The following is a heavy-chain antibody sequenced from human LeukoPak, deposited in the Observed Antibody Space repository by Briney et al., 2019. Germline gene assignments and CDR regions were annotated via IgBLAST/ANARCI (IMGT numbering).Heavy chain of an antibody. CDR1: GFTFDDYA. CDR2: ISWNSGSI. V-gene: IGHV3-9*01. J-gene: IGHJ4*02. Sequence: GRSLRLSCAASGFTFDDYAMRWVRQAPGKGLEWVSGISWNSGSIGYADSVKGRFTISRDNAKNSLYLQMNSLRAEDTALYYCAKAYSSGWYFDYWGQGTLVTVSS. D-gene: IGHD6-19*01. CDR3: AKAYSSGWYFDY.